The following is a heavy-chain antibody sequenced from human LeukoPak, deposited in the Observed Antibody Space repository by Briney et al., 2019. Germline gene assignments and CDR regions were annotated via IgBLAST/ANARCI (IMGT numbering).Heavy chain of an antibody. CDR1: GFTFSDYY. V-gene: IGHV3-11*06. CDR3: VRIYGDYRYYFDY. J-gene: IGHJ4*02. Sequence: GGSLRLSCAASGFTFSDYYMSWIRQAPGKGLEWVSYISGSSSYTNYADSVKGRFTISRDSAKNSLYLQVNSLRVEDTAVYYCVRIYGDYRYYFDYWGQGTLVTVSS. CDR2: ISGSSSYT. D-gene: IGHD4-17*01.